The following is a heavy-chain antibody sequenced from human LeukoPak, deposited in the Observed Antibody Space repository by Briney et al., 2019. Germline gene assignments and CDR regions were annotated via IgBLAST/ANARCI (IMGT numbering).Heavy chain of an antibody. J-gene: IGHJ4*02. Sequence: PGGSLRLSCAASGFTVSSNYMSWVRQAPGKGLEWVSVIYSGGSTYYADSEKGRFTISRDNSKNTLYLQMNSLRAEDTAVYYCASRRDYSNLYYFDYWGQGTLVTVSS. CDR3: ASRRDYSNLYYFDY. CDR1: GFTVSSNY. D-gene: IGHD4-11*01. V-gene: IGHV3-53*01. CDR2: IYSGGST.